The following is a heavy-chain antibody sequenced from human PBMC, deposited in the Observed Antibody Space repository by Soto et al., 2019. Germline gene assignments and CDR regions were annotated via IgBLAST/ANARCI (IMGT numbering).Heavy chain of an antibody. CDR3: ARALYYDYIWVSSDY. V-gene: IGHV3-21*01. CDR1: GFPFSSYS. Sequence: EVQLVESGGGLVKPGGSLRLSCAASGFPFSSYSMNWVRQAPGKGLEWVSSITSSSSYIYYAASLKGRFTISRDNAKNSLYLQMNSLRAEDTAVYFCARALYYDYIWVSSDYWGQGTLVTVSS. CDR2: ITSSSSYI. D-gene: IGHD3-16*01. J-gene: IGHJ4*02.